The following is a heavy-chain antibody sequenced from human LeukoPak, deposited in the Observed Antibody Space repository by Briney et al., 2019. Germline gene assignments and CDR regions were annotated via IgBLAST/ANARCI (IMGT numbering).Heavy chain of an antibody. V-gene: IGHV4-34*01. CDR1: GGSFSGYY. D-gene: IGHD2-2*01. CDR3: ARARYCSSTSCYRILNWFDP. CDR2: INHSGST. Sequence: SETLSLTCAVYGGSFSGYYWSWIRQPPGKGLEWIGEINHSGSTNYNPSLKSRVTIPVDTSKNQFSLKLSSVTAADTAVYYCARARYCSSTSCYRILNWFDPWGQGTLDTVSS. J-gene: IGHJ5*02.